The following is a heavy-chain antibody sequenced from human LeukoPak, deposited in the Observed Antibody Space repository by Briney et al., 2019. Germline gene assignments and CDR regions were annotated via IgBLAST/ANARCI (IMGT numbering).Heavy chain of an antibody. V-gene: IGHV4-34*01. CDR3: ARVVYRSSTSCFNYYYYYYMDV. CDR2: INHSGST. Sequence: PSETLSLTCAVYGGSFSGYYWSWIRQPPGKGLEWIGEINHSGSTNYNPSLKSRVTISVDTSKNQFSLKLSSVTAADTAVYYCARVVYRSSTSCFNYYYYYYMDVWGKGTTVTVSS. D-gene: IGHD2-2*01. CDR1: GGSFSGYY. J-gene: IGHJ6*03.